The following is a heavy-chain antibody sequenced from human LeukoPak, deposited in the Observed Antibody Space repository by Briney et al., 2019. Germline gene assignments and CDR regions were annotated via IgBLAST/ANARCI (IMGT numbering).Heavy chain of an antibody. CDR2: INPTSGDT. CDR3: ARGDGDGPARRAFDI. V-gene: IGHV1-2*02. J-gene: IGHJ3*02. CDR1: GYTFTCYY. D-gene: IGHD7-27*01. Sequence: ASVKVSCKASGYTFTCYYIHWVRQAPGQGLEWMGWINPTSGDTNYLQKFQDRVTMTRDTSISTAYMELSRVRSDDTAVYYCARGDGDGPARRAFDIWGQGTMVTVSS.